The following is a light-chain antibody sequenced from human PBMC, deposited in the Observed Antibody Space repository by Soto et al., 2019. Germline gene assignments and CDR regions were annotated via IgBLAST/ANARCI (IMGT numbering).Light chain of an antibody. J-gene: IGLJ3*02. CDR3: QSHDSSLIGSRV. Sequence: QSVLTQPPSVSGAPGQGVTISCTGTSSNIGAGYDVHWYQQLPGTAPKLLIYDNINRPSGVPDRFSGSKSGTSASLAITGLQPEDEADYYCQSHDSSLIGSRVFGGWTKLT. V-gene: IGLV1-40*01. CDR2: DNI. CDR1: SSNIGAGYD.